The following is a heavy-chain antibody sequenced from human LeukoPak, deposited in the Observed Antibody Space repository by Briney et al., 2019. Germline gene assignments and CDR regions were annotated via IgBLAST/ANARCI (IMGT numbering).Heavy chain of an antibody. Sequence: SETLSLTCSVSGDSLRTENWSWIRQPPGKGLEWIGYIYKSGSINYNPSLKSRFTISVEKSKNQFSLILSSVTAADTAVYYCARRNPGYCTNGVCLNGGFDYWGQGTLVTVSS. CDR3: ARRNPGYCTNGVCLNGGFDY. V-gene: IGHV4-59*01. CDR1: GDSLRTEN. CDR2: IYKSGSI. J-gene: IGHJ4*02. D-gene: IGHD2-8*01.